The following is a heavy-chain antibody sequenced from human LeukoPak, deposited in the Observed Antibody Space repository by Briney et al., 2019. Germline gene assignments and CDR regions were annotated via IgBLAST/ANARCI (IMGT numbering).Heavy chain of an antibody. CDR1: GYTFTGYY. CDR3: ARSSSSSFWFDP. D-gene: IGHD6-6*01. V-gene: IGHV1-2*02. Sequence: AASVKVSCKASGYTFTGYYMHWVRQAPGQGLEWMGWINPNSGGTNYAQEFQGRVTMTRDTSISTAYMELSRLRSDDTAVYYCARSSSSSFWFDPWGQGTLVTVSS. J-gene: IGHJ5*02. CDR2: INPNSGGT.